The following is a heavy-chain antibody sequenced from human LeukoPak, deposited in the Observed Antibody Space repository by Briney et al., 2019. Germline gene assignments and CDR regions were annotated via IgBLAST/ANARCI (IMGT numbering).Heavy chain of an antibody. J-gene: IGHJ4*02. V-gene: IGHV4-30-4*01. Sequence: MPSETLSLTCTVSGGSISSGDYYWRWVRQPPGKGLEWIGYIYYSGSTYYNPSLKSQVTISVDTSKNQFSLKLSSVTAADTAVYYCARDPYGGTIDYWGQGTLVTVSS. CDR2: IYYSGST. CDR3: ARDPYGGTIDY. CDR1: GGSISSGDYY. D-gene: IGHD4-23*01.